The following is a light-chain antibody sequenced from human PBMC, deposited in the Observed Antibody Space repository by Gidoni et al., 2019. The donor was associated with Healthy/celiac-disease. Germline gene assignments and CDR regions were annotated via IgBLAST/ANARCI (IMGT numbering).Light chain of an antibody. CDR3: QQYGSSPPYT. V-gene: IGKV3-20*01. CDR1: RSVSNSY. CDR2: GAS. Sequence: ELVLPQSPGTLSLSPGERATLSCRASRSVSNSYLAWYQQKPGQAPRLLIYGASSRATGIPDRFSGSGSGTDFTLTISRLEPEDFAVYYCQQYGSSPPYTFGQGTKLEIK. J-gene: IGKJ2*01.